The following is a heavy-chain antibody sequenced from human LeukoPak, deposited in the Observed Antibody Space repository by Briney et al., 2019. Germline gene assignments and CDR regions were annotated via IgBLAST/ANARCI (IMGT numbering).Heavy chain of an antibody. CDR3: ARDPPMNYYDSSLQLDY. CDR2: INSDGSST. Sequence: QPGGSLRLSCAASGFTFRSYRMHWVSQAPGKGLVWVSRINSDGSSTSCADSVKGRFTIYRDNAKHTLYLPMNSLRAEDTAVYYCARDPPMNYYDSSLQLDYWGQGTLVTVSS. V-gene: IGHV3-74*01. J-gene: IGHJ4*02. D-gene: IGHD3-22*01. CDR1: GFTFRSYR.